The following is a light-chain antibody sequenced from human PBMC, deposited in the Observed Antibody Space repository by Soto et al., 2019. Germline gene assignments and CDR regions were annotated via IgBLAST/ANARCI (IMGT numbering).Light chain of an antibody. CDR1: TTDVGGYNY. J-gene: IGLJ1*01. V-gene: IGLV2-14*01. CDR3: SSYTSSSTYV. CDR2: DVS. Sequence: HSDQTHPAPVSRPPAQTITTTSTRTTTDVGGYNYVSWYQQHPGIAPKLMIYDVSNRPSGVSNRFSGSKSGNTASLTISGLQAEDEADYYCSSYTSSSTYVFGTGTKVTVL.